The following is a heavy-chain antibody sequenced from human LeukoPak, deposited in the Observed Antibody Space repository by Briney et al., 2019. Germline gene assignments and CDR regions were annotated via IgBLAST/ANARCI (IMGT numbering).Heavy chain of an antibody. CDR2: IYYSGST. Sequence: SGTLSLTCTVSGGSISSGGYYWSWIRQHPGKGLEWIGYIYYSGSTYYNPSLKSRVTISVDTSKNQFSLKLSSVTAADTAVYYCARDVLARYHYDSSGYYPYFDYWGQGTLVTVSS. CDR3: ARDVLARYHYDSSGYYPYFDY. D-gene: IGHD3-22*01. J-gene: IGHJ4*02. CDR1: GGSISSGGYY. V-gene: IGHV4-31*03.